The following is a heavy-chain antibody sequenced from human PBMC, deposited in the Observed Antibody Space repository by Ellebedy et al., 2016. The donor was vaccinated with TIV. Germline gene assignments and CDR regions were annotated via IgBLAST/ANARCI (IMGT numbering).Heavy chain of an antibody. D-gene: IGHD6-13*01. Sequence: AASVKVSCKASGGTFSSYAISWVRQAPGQRLEWLGRIIPILGIANYAQKFQGRVTITADKSTSTAYMELSSLRSEDTAVYYCPRDRDSSSWYFGGYYYYGMDYWGQGTLVTVSS. CDR2: IIPILGIA. J-gene: IGHJ4*02. CDR3: PRDRDSSSWYFGGYYYYGMDY. V-gene: IGHV1-69*04. CDR1: GGTFSSYA.